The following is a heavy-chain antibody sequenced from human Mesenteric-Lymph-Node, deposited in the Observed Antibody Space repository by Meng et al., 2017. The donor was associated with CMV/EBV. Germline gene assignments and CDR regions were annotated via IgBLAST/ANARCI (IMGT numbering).Heavy chain of an antibody. CDR1: GYTFTGYY. J-gene: IGHJ6*02. CDR2: INPSGGST. D-gene: IGHD3-3*01. V-gene: IGHV1-46*01. CDR3: ARDRPTYYDWDGMDV. Sequence: ASVKVSCKASGYTFTGYYMHWVRQAPGQGLEWMGIINPSGGSTSYAQKFQGRVTMTRDTSTSTVYMELSSLRSEDTAVYYCARDRPTYYDWDGMDVWGQGTTVTVSS.